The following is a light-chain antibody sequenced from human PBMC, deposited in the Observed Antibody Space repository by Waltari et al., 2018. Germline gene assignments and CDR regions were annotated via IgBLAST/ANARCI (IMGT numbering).Light chain of an antibody. Sequence: QSVLTQPPSVSGATGQRVTIPCTGSSSNIGAGYDVHWYQQLPGTAPKLLIYGNSNRPSGVPDRFSRSKSGTSASLAITGLQAEDEADYYCQSYDSSLSGLDVVFGGGTKLTVL. J-gene: IGLJ2*01. CDR2: GNS. CDR3: QSYDSSLSGLDVV. CDR1: SSNIGAGYD. V-gene: IGLV1-40*01.